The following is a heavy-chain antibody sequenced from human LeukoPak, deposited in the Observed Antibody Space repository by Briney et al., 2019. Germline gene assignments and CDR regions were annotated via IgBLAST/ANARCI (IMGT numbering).Heavy chain of an antibody. Sequence: GGSLRLSCAASGFTVITNDMTWVRQAPGKGLEWVSVLYSDRNTKYADSVQGRFTISRDNSKNTLYLEMNSLSPDDTAVYYCARGVEPMAANTLAYWGQGTLVTVSS. J-gene: IGHJ4*02. CDR3: ARGVEPMAANTLAY. CDR1: GFTVITND. V-gene: IGHV3-53*01. CDR2: LYSDRNT. D-gene: IGHD3-16*01.